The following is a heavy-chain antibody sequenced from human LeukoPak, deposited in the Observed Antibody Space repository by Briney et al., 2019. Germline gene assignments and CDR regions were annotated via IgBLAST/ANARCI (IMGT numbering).Heavy chain of an antibody. D-gene: IGHD3-9*01. V-gene: IGHV4-34*01. Sequence: SETLSLTCAVYGGSFSGYYWSWIRQPPGKGLEWIGKINHSGSTNYNPSLKSRVTISVDTSKNQFSLKLSSVTAADTAVYYCARSRYFDWLLSYYYGMDVWGQGTTVTVSS. CDR1: GGSFSGYY. CDR3: ARSRYFDWLLSYYYGMDV. CDR2: INHSGST. J-gene: IGHJ6*02.